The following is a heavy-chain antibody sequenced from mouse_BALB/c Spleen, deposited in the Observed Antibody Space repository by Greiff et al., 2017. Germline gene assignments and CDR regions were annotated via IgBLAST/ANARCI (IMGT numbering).Heavy chain of an antibody. V-gene: IGHV2-2*02. J-gene: IGHJ1*01. CDR1: GFSLTSYG. D-gene: IGHD2-2*01. CDR3: ARNGGYYWYFDV. CDR2: IWSGGST. Sequence: VKLMESGPGLVQPSQSLSITCTVSGFSLTSYGVHWVRQSPGKGLEWLGVIWSGGSTDYNAAFISRLSISKDNSKSQVFFKMNSLQANDTAIYYCARNGGYYWYFDVWGAGTTVTVSS.